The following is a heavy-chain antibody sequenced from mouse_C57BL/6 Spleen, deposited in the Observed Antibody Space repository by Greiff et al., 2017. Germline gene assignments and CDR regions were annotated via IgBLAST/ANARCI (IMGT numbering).Heavy chain of an antibody. V-gene: IGHV5-4*03. J-gene: IGHJ3*01. CDR3: ARVYYYGSSPSWCAY. Sequence: EVMLVESGGGLVKPGGSLKLSCAASGFTFSSYAMSWVRQTPEKRLEWVATISDGGSYTYYPDNVKGRFTISRDNAKNNLYLQMSHLKSEDTAMYYCARVYYYGSSPSWCAYWGQGTLVTVSA. D-gene: IGHD1-1*01. CDR2: ISDGGSYT. CDR1: GFTFSSYA.